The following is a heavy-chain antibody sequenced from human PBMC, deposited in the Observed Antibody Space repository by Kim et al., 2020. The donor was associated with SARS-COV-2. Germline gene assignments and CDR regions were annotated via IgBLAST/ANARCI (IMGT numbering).Heavy chain of an antibody. V-gene: IGHV4-59*01. D-gene: IGHD4-17*01. Sequence: YNPSLKSRVTISVDTSKNPFSLKLSSVTAADTAVYYCASASTTVTTYFDYWGQGTLVTVSS. J-gene: IGHJ4*02. CDR3: ASASTTVTTYFDY.